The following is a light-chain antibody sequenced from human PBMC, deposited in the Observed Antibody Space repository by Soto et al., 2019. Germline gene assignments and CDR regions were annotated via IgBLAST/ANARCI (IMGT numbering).Light chain of an antibody. CDR1: NRDIGAYNL. J-gene: IGLJ3*02. V-gene: IGLV2-14*01. CDR2: EVR. Sequence: QSVLTQPASVSGSLGQSITISCTGSNRDIGAYNLVSWYQQYPDTAPKLIIYEVRNRPSGVSYRFTGSRSGNTASLTISALQADDESTFYCSSYTTTSTLLFGGGTKSPS. CDR3: SSYTTTSTLL.